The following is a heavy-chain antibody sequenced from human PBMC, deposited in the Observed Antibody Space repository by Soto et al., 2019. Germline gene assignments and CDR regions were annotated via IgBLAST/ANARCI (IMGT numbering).Heavy chain of an antibody. J-gene: IGHJ4*02. V-gene: IGHV3-21*01. D-gene: IGHD1-26*01. CDR1: GFTFSTYT. CDR2: INGRSNYL. Sequence: GGSLRLSCAWSGFTFSTYTLNWVRQAPGQGLEWVASINGRSNYLYYSDSVKGRFTISRDNAKNSLYLQMNRLRAEDTAIYYCEREDGKVGGSSAFDFWGLGSLVTVSS. CDR3: EREDGKVGGSSAFDF.